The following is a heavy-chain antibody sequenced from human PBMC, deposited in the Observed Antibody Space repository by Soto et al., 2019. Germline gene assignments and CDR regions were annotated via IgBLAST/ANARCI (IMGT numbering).Heavy chain of an antibody. V-gene: IGHV1-8*01. CDR2: MNPNSGNT. CDR3: ARASSRVDGMDV. J-gene: IGHJ6*02. D-gene: IGHD6-13*01. CDR1: GYTFTSYD. Sequence: ASVKVSCKASGYTFTSYDINWVRQATGQGLEWMGWMNPNSGNTGYAQKFQGRVTMTRNTSISTAYMELSSLRSEDTAVYYCARASSRVDGMDVWGQGXTVTVYS.